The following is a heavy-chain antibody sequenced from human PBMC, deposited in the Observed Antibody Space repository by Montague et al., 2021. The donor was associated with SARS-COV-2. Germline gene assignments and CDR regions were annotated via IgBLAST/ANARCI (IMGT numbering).Heavy chain of an antibody. CDR1: GGSISTHY. Sequence: SETLSLTCTASGGSISTHYWSWIRQPPGKGLEWIGYIYNSGSTNYSPSLKSRVTISVDTSKNQFSLKLRSVTAADTAVYYCAGDFDLWGRGTLVTVSS. V-gene: IGHV4-59*11. CDR2: IYNSGST. CDR3: AGDFDL. J-gene: IGHJ2*01.